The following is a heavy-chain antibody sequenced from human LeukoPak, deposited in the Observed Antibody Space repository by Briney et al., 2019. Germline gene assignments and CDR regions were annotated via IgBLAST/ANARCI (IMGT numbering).Heavy chain of an antibody. V-gene: IGHV1-18*01. J-gene: IGHJ4*02. CDR2: ISAYNGNT. CDR3: ARGFGLRYYDSSGYYHFDY. CDR1: GYTFTSYG. Sequence: ASVKVSCKASGYTFTSYGISWVRQAPGQGLEWMGWISAYNGNTNYAQKLQGRVTMTTDTSTSTAYMELRSLRSDDTAVYYCARGFGLRYYDSSGYYHFDYWGQGTLVTVSP. D-gene: IGHD3-22*01.